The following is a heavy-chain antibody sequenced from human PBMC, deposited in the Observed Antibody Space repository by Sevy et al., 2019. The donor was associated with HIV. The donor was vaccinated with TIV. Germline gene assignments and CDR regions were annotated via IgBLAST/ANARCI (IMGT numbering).Heavy chain of an antibody. J-gene: IGHJ5*02. D-gene: IGHD3-22*01. CDR1: GYTFTGYS. Sequence: ASEKVSCKASGYTFTGYSMHWVRQAPGQGLEWMGWINPNSGGTNYAQKFQGRVTMTRGTSINTAYMDMRNLRVDDTAVYFCARVWNSDYYDSSGPNWFDTWGQGTLVTVSS. V-gene: IGHV1-2*02. CDR3: ARVWNSDYYDSSGPNWFDT. CDR2: INPNSGGT.